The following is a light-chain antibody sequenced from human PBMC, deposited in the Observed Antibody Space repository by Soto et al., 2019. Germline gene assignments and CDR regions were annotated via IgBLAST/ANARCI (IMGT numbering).Light chain of an antibody. V-gene: IGKV3-11*01. J-gene: IGKJ3*01. Sequence: EIVLTQSPATLSLSPGERATLSCRASQSVSSYFAWYRQKPGQAPMLLIYDASNRATGIPARFSGSGSGTDFTLTISSLAAEDFAVYYCQQRSNWLFTFGPGTKLDIK. CDR1: QSVSSY. CDR2: DAS. CDR3: QQRSNWLFT.